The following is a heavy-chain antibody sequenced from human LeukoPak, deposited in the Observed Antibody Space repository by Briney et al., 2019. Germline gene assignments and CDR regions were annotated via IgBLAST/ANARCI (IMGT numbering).Heavy chain of an antibody. V-gene: IGHV3-30*04. D-gene: IGHD3-10*01. CDR2: ISYDGINK. CDR3: AKDLRSGSGRRYYYYYGMDV. CDR1: GFTFSTYA. J-gene: IGHJ6*02. Sequence: PGGSLRLSCEASGFTFSTYAMHWVRQAPGKGLEWVAVISYDGINKYYADSVKGRFTISRDNSKNTLYLQMNSLRAEDTAVYYCAKDLRSGSGRRYYYYYGMDVWGQGTTVTVSS.